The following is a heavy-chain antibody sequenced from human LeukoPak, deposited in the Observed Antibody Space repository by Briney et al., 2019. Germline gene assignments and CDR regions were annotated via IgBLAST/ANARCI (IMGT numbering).Heavy chain of an antibody. Sequence: GGSLRLSCAASGFTFSSYNMNWVRQAPGRGLEWVSSISTSGIYIYYADSLKGRFTISRDNAKNSLYLQMKSLRAEDTAVYYCARFRTAMQLWKGYYFDYWGQGTRVTVFS. CDR3: ARFRTAMQLWKGYYFDY. J-gene: IGHJ4*02. V-gene: IGHV3-21*01. CDR2: ISTSGIYI. CDR1: GFTFSSYN. D-gene: IGHD5-18*01.